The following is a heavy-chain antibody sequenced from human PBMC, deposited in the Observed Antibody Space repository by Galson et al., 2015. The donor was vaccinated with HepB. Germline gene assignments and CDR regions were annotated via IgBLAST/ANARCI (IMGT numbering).Heavy chain of an antibody. CDR1: GYTFTSYY. Sequence: SVKVSCKASGYTFTSYYMHWVRQAPGQGLEWMGIINPSGGSTSYAQKFQGRVTMTRDTSTSTVYMELSSLRSEDTAVYYCARDLRNYYDSSGYEPSGYWGQGTLVTVSA. J-gene: IGHJ4*02. CDR3: ARDLRNYYDSSGYEPSGY. D-gene: IGHD3-22*01. CDR2: INPSGGST. V-gene: IGHV1-46*01.